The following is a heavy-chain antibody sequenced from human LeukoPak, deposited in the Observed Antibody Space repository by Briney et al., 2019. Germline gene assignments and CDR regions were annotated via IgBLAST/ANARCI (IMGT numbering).Heavy chain of an antibody. CDR1: GGTFSSYA. CDR3: ATAWAYCSSTSCSFDY. CDR2: IIPIFGTA. Sequence: EASVKVSCKASGGTFSSYAISWVRQAPGQGLEWMGGIIPIFGTANYAQKFQGRVTITTDESTSTAYMELSSLRSEDTAVYYCATAWAYCSSTSCSFDYWGQGTLVTVSS. D-gene: IGHD2-2*01. J-gene: IGHJ4*02. V-gene: IGHV1-69*05.